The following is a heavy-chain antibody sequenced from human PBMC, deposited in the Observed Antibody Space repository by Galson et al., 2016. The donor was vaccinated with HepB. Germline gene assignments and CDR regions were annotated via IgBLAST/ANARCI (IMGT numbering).Heavy chain of an antibody. V-gene: IGHV3-48*02. CDR2: ISSGSNAI. CDR3: ARDGNHGYDMDY. J-gene: IGHJ4*02. Sequence: SLRLSCAASGFTFSGYNMDWVRQAPGKGLEWVSYISSGSNAIYYADSVKGRFTISRDNAKNSLYLQMNSLRDEDTAIYFCARDGNHGYDMDYWGQGTLVTASS. CDR1: GFTFSGYN. D-gene: IGHD1-14*01.